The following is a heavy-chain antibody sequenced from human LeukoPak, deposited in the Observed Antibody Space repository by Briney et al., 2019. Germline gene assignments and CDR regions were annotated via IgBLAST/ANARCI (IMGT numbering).Heavy chain of an antibody. CDR1: GFTFSSYA. J-gene: IGHJ4*02. Sequence: PGGSLRLSCAASGFTFSSYAMHWVRQAPGNGLVWVSRINSDGSSTNYADSVKGRFTISRDNAKNTLYLQMNSLRAEDTAVYYCARERGNSSPCFFDYWGQGTLVTVSS. CDR3: ARERGNSSPCFFDY. CDR2: INSDGSST. D-gene: IGHD6-6*01. V-gene: IGHV3-74*01.